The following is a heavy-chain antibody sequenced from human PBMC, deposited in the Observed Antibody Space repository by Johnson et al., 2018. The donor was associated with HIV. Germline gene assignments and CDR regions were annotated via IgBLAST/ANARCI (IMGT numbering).Heavy chain of an antibody. Sequence: VQLVESGGGVVQPGESLRLSCVVTGFSISNYGVHWVRQAPGKGLEWVANIKQDGSKKYYVDSVRGRFTISRDNANNSLILQMNSLRAEDTAVYYCAGGRDGYNFGAFDIWGQGTMVTVSS. D-gene: IGHD5-24*01. V-gene: IGHV3-7*03. CDR3: AGGRDGYNFGAFDI. CDR1: GFSISNYG. CDR2: IKQDGSKK. J-gene: IGHJ3*02.